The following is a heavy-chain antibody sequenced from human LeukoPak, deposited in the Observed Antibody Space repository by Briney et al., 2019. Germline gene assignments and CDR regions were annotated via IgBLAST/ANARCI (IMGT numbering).Heavy chain of an antibody. CDR3: ARGGLVRGVKFSSFDY. Sequence: GGSLRLSCAASGFTVSSNYMSWVRQAPGKGLEWVSVIYSGGSTYYADSVKGRFTISRDNAKNSLYLQVNSLRAEDTAVYYCARGGLVRGVKFSSFDYWGQGTLVTVSS. D-gene: IGHD3-10*01. CDR2: IYSGGST. V-gene: IGHV3-53*01. J-gene: IGHJ4*02. CDR1: GFTVSSNY.